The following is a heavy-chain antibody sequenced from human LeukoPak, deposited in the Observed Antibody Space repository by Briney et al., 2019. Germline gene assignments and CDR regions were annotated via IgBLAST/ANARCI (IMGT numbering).Heavy chain of an antibody. CDR1: GGSISSFY. V-gene: IGHV4-59*01. Sequence: SETLSLTCTVSGGSISSFYWSWIRQPPGKGLEWIGYIYSSGSTNYNPSLKSRVTMSIDTSKNQFSLRLSSVTAADTAVYYCARAGAYHEIVTGRAPPFAPWGQGTQVTVSS. CDR2: IYSSGST. CDR3: ARAGAYHEIVTGRAPPFAP. J-gene: IGHJ5*02. D-gene: IGHD3-9*01.